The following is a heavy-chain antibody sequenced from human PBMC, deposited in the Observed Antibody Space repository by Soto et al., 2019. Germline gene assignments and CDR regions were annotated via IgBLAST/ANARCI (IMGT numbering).Heavy chain of an antibody. CDR3: ALSTRGNFGIIIEGTNWF. CDR1: RDTFTRYY. J-gene: IGHJ5*01. V-gene: IGHV1-46*01. D-gene: IGHD1-26*01. CDR2: INPHGGST. Sequence: ASVKVSWKGGRDTFTRYYRNWVRRAPGQELEWMGVINPHGGSTAYAQKFKGRVTLTRDTSASTVYMEVSSLTSEDTAMYYCALSTRGNFGIIIEGTNWF.